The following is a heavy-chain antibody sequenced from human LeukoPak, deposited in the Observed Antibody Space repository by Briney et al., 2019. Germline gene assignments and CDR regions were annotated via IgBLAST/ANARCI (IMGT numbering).Heavy chain of an antibody. CDR1: GGSISSSRYY. CDR3: ARQGPRTLYVGLSYRDY. J-gene: IGHJ4*02. V-gene: IGHV4-39*01. CDR2: INHSGST. D-gene: IGHD3-16*01. Sequence: SETLSLTCTVSGGSISSSRYYWSWIRQPPGKGLEWIGEINHSGSTNYNPSLKSRVTISVDTSKNQFSLKLSSVTAADTAVYYCARQGPRTLYVGLSYRDYWGQGTLVTVSS.